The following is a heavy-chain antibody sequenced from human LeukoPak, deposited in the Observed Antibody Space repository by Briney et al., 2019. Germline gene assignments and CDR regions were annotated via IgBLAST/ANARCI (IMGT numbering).Heavy chain of an antibody. CDR2: IIPIFGTA. D-gene: IGHD3-22*01. J-gene: IGHJ4*02. V-gene: IGHV1-69*13. CDR1: GGTFSSYA. CDR3: ARINYYDSSGYVTWGADFDY. Sequence: SVKVSCKASGGTFSSYAISWVRQAPGQGLEWMGGIIPIFGTANYAQKFQGRVTITADESTSTAYMELSSLRSEDTAVYYCARINYYDSSGYVTWGADFDYWGQGTLVTVSS.